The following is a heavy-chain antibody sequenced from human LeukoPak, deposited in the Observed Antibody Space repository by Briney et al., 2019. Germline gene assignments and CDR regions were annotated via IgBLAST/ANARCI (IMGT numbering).Heavy chain of an antibody. CDR2: FDPEDGET. V-gene: IGHV1-24*01. CDR3: AGDSGSYYWDIWDY. D-gene: IGHD1-26*01. Sequence: ASVKVSCKVSGYTLTELSMHWVRQAPGKGLEWMGGFDPEDGETIYAQKFQGRVTMTEDTSTDTAYMELSSLRSEDTAVYYCAGDSGSYYWDIWDYCGQGTLVTVSS. J-gene: IGHJ4*02. CDR1: GYTLTELS.